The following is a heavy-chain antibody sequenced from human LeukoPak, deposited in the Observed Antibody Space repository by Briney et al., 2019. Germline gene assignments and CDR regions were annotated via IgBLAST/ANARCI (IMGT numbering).Heavy chain of an antibody. D-gene: IGHD3-16*02. CDR3: GRGSKITFGGVFGIFDY. J-gene: IGHJ4*02. V-gene: IGHV1-2*02. CDR1: GYTFTGYY. Sequence: ASVKVSCTASGYTFTGYYMYWVRQAPGLGLEWMGWINPYTGATKYPQKFQGRVTMTRDTSISTAYMELSRLRSDDTAMYYCGRGSKITFGGVFGIFDYWGQGSLVTVSS. CDR2: INPYTGAT.